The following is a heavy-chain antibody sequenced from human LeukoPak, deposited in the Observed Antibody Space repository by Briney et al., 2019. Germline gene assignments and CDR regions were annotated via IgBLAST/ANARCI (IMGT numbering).Heavy chain of an antibody. V-gene: IGHV7-4-1*02. CDR1: GYTFTSYA. Sequence: ASVKVSCKASGYTFTSYAMNWVRQAPGQGLERMGWINTNTGNPTHAQGFTGRFVFSLDTSVSTAYLQISSLKAEDTAVYYCARPLRWSTFYDAFDIWGQGTMVTVSS. J-gene: IGHJ3*02. CDR3: ARPLRWSTFYDAFDI. CDR2: INTNTGNP. D-gene: IGHD4-23*01.